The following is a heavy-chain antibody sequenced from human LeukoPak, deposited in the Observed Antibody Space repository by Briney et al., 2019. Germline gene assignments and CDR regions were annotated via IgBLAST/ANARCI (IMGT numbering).Heavy chain of an antibody. V-gene: IGHV3-48*03. J-gene: IGHJ4*02. CDR2: ISSSGSTI. D-gene: IGHD6-13*01. Sequence: PGGSLRLSYAASGFTFSSYEMNWVRQAPGKGLEWVSYISSSGSTIYYADSVKGRFTISRDNAKNSLYLQMNSLRAEDTALYYCAKGIFPGQQLAFDYWGQGTLVTVSS. CDR3: AKGIFPGQQLAFDY. CDR1: GFTFSSYE.